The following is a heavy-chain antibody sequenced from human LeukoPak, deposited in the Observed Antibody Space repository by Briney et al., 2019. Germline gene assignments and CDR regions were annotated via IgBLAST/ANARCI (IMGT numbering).Heavy chain of an antibody. CDR3: ARVACSGGSCHVDY. CDR2: IYTSGST. V-gene: IGHV4-4*08. CDR1: GGSISSYY. J-gene: IGHJ4*02. D-gene: IGHD2-15*01. Sequence: SETLSLTCTVSGGSISSYYWSWIRQPPGKGLEWIGRIYTSGSTNYNPSLKSRVTISVDTTKNQFSLKLSSVTAADTAVYYCARVACSGGSCHVDYWGQGTLVTVSS.